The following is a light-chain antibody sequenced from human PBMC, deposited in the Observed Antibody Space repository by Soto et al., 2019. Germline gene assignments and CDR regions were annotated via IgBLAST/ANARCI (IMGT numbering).Light chain of an antibody. V-gene: IGKV1-39*01. CDR3: QQSYSTPRT. J-gene: IGKJ2*01. CDR1: QIISSY. Sequence: DIQMTQYPSSLSASVGDRVTITCRASQIISSYLNWYQQKPGKAPKLLIYAASSLHSGVPSRFSGSGSGTDFTLTISSLQPEDFATYYCQQSYSTPRTFGQGTKLEI. CDR2: AAS.